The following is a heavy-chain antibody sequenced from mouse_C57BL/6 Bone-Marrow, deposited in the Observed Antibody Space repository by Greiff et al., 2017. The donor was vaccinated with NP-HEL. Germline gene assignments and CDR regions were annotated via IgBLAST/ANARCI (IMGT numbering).Heavy chain of an antibody. V-gene: IGHV2-9-1*01. Sequence: VKLVESGPGLVAPSQSLSITCTVSGFSFTSYAISWVRQPPGKGLEWLGVIWPGGGTNYNSALKSRLSISKDNSKRQVFLKMNSLHTDDTARYYCARNRNYYFDYGGQGTTLTVSS. J-gene: IGHJ2*01. CDR3: ARNRNYYFDY. CDR1: GFSFTSYA. CDR2: IWPGGGT. D-gene: IGHD2-1*01.